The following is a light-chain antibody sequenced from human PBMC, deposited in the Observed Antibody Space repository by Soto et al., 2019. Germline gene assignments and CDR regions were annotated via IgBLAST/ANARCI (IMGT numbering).Light chain of an antibody. CDR1: QSVSSN. CDR3: QQYNNWPPIT. CDR2: GAS. V-gene: IGKV3D-15*01. Sequence: EIVMTQSPATLSVSPGERATLSCRASQSVSSNLAWYQQKPGQVPSLLIYGASNRATGIPDRFSGSGSGTDFTLTISRLQSEDFAVYYCQQYNNWPPITFGQGTRLEIK. J-gene: IGKJ5*01.